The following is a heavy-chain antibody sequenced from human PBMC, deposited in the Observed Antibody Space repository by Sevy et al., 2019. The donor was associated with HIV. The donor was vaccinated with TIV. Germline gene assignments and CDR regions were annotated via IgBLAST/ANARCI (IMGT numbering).Heavy chain of an antibody. J-gene: IGHJ4*02. V-gene: IGHV3-23*01. D-gene: IGHD2-8*01. Sequence: GGSLRLSCAASGFTFSKYSMSWVRQPPGKGLEWVSTLSFGCGEINYADSVKGRFTISRDSSKRPVYLPMNKLKPEDTAVYYCAREGCTKPHDYWGQGTLVTVSS. CDR2: LSFGCGEI. CDR3: AREGCTKPHDY. CDR1: GFTFSKYS.